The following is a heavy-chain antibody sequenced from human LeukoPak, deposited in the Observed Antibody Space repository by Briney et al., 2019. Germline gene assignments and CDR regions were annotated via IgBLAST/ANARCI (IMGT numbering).Heavy chain of an antibody. V-gene: IGHV1-2*02. CDR2: INPNSGGT. D-gene: IGHD2-15*01. CDR3: ARDLGPSRRCSGGSCYLPGDY. J-gene: IGHJ4*02. CDR1: GYTFTSYG. Sequence: GASVKVSCKASGYTFTSYGISWVRQAPGQGLEWMGWINPNSGGTNYAQKFQGRVTMTRDTSISTAYMELSRLRSDDTAVYYCARDLGPSRRCSGGSCYLPGDYWGQGTLVTVSS.